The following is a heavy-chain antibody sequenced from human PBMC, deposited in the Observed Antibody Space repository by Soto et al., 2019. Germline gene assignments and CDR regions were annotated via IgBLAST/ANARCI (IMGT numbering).Heavy chain of an antibody. CDR3: AREPQLPSVTVFDY. J-gene: IGHJ4*02. Sequence: EVQLVESGGGLVQPGGSLRLSCAASGFTLSDHYMDWVRQAPGKGLEWVGRTRNKANGYTTEYAASVKGRFTISRDDSKNSLYLQMNSLITEDTAVYYCAREPQLPSVTVFDYWGQGTPVTVSS. V-gene: IGHV3-72*01. D-gene: IGHD2-21*02. CDR2: TRNKANGYTT. CDR1: GFTLSDHY.